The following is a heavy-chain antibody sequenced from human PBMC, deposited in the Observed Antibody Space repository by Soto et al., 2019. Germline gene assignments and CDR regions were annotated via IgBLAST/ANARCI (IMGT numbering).Heavy chain of an antibody. V-gene: IGHV3-21*01. J-gene: IGHJ6*03. CDR2: ISSSSSYI. Sequence: EVQLVESGGGLVKPGGSLRLSCAASGFTFSSYSMNWVRQAPGKGLEWVSSISSSSSYIYYADSVKGRFTISRDNAKNSLYLQMNSLRAEDTAVYYCARRFSLYYYIEVCGKGPTVTVSS. CDR3: ARRFSLYYYIEV. CDR1: GFTFSSYS.